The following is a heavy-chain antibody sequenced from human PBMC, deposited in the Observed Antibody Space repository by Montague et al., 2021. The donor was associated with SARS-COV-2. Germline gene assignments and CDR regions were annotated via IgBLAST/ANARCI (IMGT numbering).Heavy chain of an antibody. CDR1: GGSISSGGYY. J-gene: IGHJ4*02. D-gene: IGHD6-25*01. CDR3: ARDVGWYSSGWFDY. CDR2: IYYSGST. V-gene: IGHV4-31*03. Sequence: TLSLTCTVSGGSISSGGYYWSWIRQHPGKGLEWIGYIYYSGSTYYNPSLKSRVTISVDTSKSQFSLKLSSVTAADTAVYYCARDVGWYSSGWFDYWGQGTLVTVSS.